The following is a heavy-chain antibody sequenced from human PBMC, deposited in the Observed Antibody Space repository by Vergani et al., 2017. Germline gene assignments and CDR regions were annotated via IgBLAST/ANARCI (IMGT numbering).Heavy chain of an antibody. CDR3: ARVNTETNGHLYYYYYRDV. Sequence: QVQLQQWGGGLLKPSETLSLTCVVNGGSFTSYHWTWLRQSPGEGLEWVGDIDHTGRPDFNPSLKSRITMSVDKSRNQFSLTLNSVTATDTAIYFCARVNTETNGHLYYYYYRDVWVQGTAVAVS. D-gene: IGHD4-11*01. V-gene: IGHV4-34*01. CDR1: GGSFTSYH. J-gene: IGHJ6*03. CDR2: IDHTGRP.